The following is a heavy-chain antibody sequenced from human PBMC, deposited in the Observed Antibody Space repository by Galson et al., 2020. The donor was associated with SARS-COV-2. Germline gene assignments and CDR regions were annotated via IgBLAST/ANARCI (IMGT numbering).Heavy chain of an antibody. D-gene: IGHD7-27*01. V-gene: IGHV3-7*04. CDR2: IKPDGSDK. J-gene: IGHJ4*02. Sequence: QAGGSLRLSCVGSGFTFSSHWMSWVRQAPGKGLEWVADIKPDGSDKYYVDSVKDRFTIARDNAKNSLYLQMNSLGAEDTAVYYCARGHWGRDYWGQGTLVTVSS. CDR1: GFTFSSHW. CDR3: ARGHWGRDY.